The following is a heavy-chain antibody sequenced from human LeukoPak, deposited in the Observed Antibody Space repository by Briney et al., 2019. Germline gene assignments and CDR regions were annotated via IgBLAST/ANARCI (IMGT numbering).Heavy chain of an antibody. V-gene: IGHV1-69*05. Sequence: SVKVSCKASGGTFSSYAISWVRQAPGQGLEWMGGIIPIFGTANYAQKFQGRVTITTDESTSTAYMELSSLRSEDTAVYYCARSPYSGSYSEFDYWGQGTLVTVSS. CDR2: IIPIFGTA. CDR1: GGTFSSYA. CDR3: ARSPYSGSYSEFDY. J-gene: IGHJ4*02. D-gene: IGHD1-26*01.